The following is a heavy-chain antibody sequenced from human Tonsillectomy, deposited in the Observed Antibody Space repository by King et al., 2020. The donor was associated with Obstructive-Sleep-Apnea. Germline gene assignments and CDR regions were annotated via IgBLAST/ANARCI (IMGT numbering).Heavy chain of an antibody. CDR1: GFSLSTSGMC. D-gene: IGHD2-21*02. CDR2: IDWDDDK. V-gene: IGHV2-70*11. CDR3: ARAPVVTANPLYYYYYGMDV. Sequence: VTLKESGPALVKPTQTLTLTCTFSGFSLSTSGMCVSWIRQPPGKALEWLARIDWDDDKYYSTSLKTRLTISKDTSKNQVVLTMTNMDPVDTATYYCARAPVVTANPLYYYYYGMDVWGQGTTVTVSS. J-gene: IGHJ6*02.